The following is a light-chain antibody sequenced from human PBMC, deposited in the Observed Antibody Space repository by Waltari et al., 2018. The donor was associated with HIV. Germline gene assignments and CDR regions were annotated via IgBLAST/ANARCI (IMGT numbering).Light chain of an antibody. CDR1: SSNIGAGYD. J-gene: IGLJ3*02. CDR2: GNN. Sequence: QSVLTQPPSVSGAPGQRVTFSCTGSSSNIGAGYDVHWSQQLPGTAPKLLIYGNNNRPSGDPDRFSGSKSGTSASLAITGLQAEDEADYYCQSYDSSLSGSWVFGGGTKLTVL. V-gene: IGLV1-40*01. CDR3: QSYDSSLSGSWV.